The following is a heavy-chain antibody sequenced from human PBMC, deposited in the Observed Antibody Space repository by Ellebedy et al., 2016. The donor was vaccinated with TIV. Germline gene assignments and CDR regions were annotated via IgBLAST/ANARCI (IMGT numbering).Heavy chain of an antibody. V-gene: IGHV3-21*01. CDR1: GFTFSSYA. Sequence: GGSLRLSCAASGFTFSSYAMSWVRQAPGKGLEWVSSISSSSSYIYYADSVKGRFTISRDNAKSTLYLQMSSLRAEDTAVYYCAGDLDYSGYSHYDYWGQGTLVTVSS. D-gene: IGHD4-23*01. J-gene: IGHJ4*02. CDR3: AGDLDYSGYSHYDY. CDR2: ISSSSSYI.